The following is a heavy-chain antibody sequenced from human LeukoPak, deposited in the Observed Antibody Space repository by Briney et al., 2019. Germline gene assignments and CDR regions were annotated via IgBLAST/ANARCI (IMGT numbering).Heavy chain of an antibody. CDR1: GGSFSGYY. D-gene: IGHD2/OR15-2a*01. Sequence: SETLSLTCAVYGGSFSGYYWSWIRQPPGKGLEWIGEINHSGSTNYNPSLKSRVTISVDTSKNQFSLKLSSVTAADTAVYYCARLNIHDAFDIWGQGTMVTVSS. CDR3: ARLNIHDAFDI. J-gene: IGHJ3*02. V-gene: IGHV4-34*01. CDR2: INHSGST.